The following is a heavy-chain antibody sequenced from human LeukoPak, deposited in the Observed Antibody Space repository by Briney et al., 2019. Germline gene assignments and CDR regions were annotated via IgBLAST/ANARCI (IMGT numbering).Heavy chain of an antibody. CDR2: IKGDESEI. Sequence: GGSLRLSCAASGFAFSSYGMSWVRQAPGKGLEWVAAIKGDESEIYYVDSVKGRFTISRDNTKNSLYLQMNNLRAEDTAVFYCARDVYWGQGTLVTVSS. V-gene: IGHV3-7*04. CDR1: GFAFSSYG. CDR3: ARDVY. J-gene: IGHJ4*02.